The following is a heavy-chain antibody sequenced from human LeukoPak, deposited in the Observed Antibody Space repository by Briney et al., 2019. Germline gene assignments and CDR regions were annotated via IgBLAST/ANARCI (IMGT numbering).Heavy chain of an antibody. J-gene: IGHJ6*04. Sequence: GSSVKVSCKASGGTFSSHVFSWVRQAPGQGLEWMGGIIPIFRTANYAQKFQGRITITADKSTSTAYMELSSLRSDDTAVYYCASATLRCSGGGCYEMDVWGKGTTVTVSS. CDR3: ASATLRCSGGGCYEMDV. CDR1: GGTFSSHV. D-gene: IGHD2-15*01. V-gene: IGHV1-69*06. CDR2: IIPIFRTA.